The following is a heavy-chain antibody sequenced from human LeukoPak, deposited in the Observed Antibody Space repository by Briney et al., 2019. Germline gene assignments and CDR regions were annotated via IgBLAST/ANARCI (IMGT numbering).Heavy chain of an antibody. J-gene: IGHJ6*02. Sequence: GGSLRLSCAASGFTVSDNYMSWVRQAPGKGLEWVSVIYSGGTTYYADSVKGRFTISRDNPKNTLHLQMSGLRAEDTAVYYCARNSFRVNTHYFYGMDVWGQGTTVTVSS. CDR3: ARNSFRVNTHYFYGMDV. CDR1: GFTVSDNY. D-gene: IGHD3-10*01. CDR2: IYSGGTT. V-gene: IGHV3-53*01.